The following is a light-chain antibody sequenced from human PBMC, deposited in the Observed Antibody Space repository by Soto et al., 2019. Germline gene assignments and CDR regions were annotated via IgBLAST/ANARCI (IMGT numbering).Light chain of an antibody. J-gene: IGKJ1*01. V-gene: IGKV1-5*01. CDR1: QSISSW. CDR3: QQYNTYST. Sequence: IQLTQSPSTLSSSVGDRGTLTCRASQSISSWLAWYQQKPGKAPKLRIYDASSLESGVPSRLSGSGSGTEFTLTISSMQPDDFATYYCQQYNTYSTFGQGTKVDIK. CDR2: DAS.